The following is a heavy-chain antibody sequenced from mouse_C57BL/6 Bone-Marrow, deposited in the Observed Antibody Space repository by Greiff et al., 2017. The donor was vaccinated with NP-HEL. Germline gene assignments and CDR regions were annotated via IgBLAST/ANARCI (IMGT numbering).Heavy chain of an antibody. Sequence: QVQLQQSGPELVKPGASVKISCKASGYSFPSYYIHWVKQRPGQGLEWIGWIYPGGGNTKYNEKFKGKATLTADTSSSTAYMQISSLTDEDAAVYYCARVIYYEYAWFAYWGKGTLVTVSA. CDR2: IYPGGGNT. J-gene: IGHJ3*01. V-gene: IGHV1-66*01. CDR3: ARVIYYEYAWFAY. CDR1: GYSFPSYY. D-gene: IGHD2-10*02.